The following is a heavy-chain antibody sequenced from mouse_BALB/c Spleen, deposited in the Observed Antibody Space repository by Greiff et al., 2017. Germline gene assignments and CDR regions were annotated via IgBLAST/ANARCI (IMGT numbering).Heavy chain of an antibody. J-gene: IGHJ3*01. D-gene: IGHD2-3*01. CDR2: IWSGGST. CDR3: ARKGNGYYGQFAY. Sequence: LQESGPGLVQPSQSLSITCTVSGFSLTSYGVHWVRQSPGKGLEWLGVIWSGGSTDYNAAFISRLSISKDNSKSQVFFKMNSLQANDTAIYYCARKGNGYYGQFAYWGQGTLVTVSA. CDR1: GFSLTSYG. V-gene: IGHV2-2*02.